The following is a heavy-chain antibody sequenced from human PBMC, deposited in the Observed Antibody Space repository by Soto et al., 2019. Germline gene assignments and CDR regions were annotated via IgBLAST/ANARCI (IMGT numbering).Heavy chain of an antibody. D-gene: IGHD3-22*01. CDR2: ISSSSSYI. J-gene: IGHJ6*02. Sequence: GGSLRLSCVASGFTFSSYTMNWVRQAPGKGLEWVSSISSSSSYIYYVDSVKGRFTISRDNAKNSLYLQMNSLRAEDTAVYYCARDSFYDSSGYYFYGMDVWGQGTTVTVSS. CDR1: GFTFSSYT. V-gene: IGHV3-21*01. CDR3: ARDSFYDSSGYYFYGMDV.